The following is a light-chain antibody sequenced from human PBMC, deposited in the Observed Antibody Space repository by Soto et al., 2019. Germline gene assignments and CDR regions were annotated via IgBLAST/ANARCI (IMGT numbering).Light chain of an antibody. Sequence: QSALTQPASVSGSPGQSIPISCTGTSSDVGGYNYVSWYQQHPGKAPKLMIYEVSNRPSGVSNRFSGSQSGNTASLTISGLQAEDEADYYCSSYTSSSTYVFGTGTRSPS. J-gene: IGLJ1*01. CDR1: SSDVGGYNY. CDR2: EVS. V-gene: IGLV2-14*01. CDR3: SSYTSSSTYV.